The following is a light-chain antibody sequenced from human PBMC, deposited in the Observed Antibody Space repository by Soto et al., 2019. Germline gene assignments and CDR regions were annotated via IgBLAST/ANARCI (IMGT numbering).Light chain of an antibody. CDR3: CSYAGSSTYV. J-gene: IGLJ1*01. Sequence: QSVLTQPASVSGSPGQSITISCTGTSSDVGSYNLVSWYQQHPGKAPKLMIYEVSKRPSGVSNRFSGSKSGNTASLTISGLQAEDDADYYCCSYAGSSTYVFVPGTKVTVL. V-gene: IGLV2-23*02. CDR2: EVS. CDR1: SSDVGSYNL.